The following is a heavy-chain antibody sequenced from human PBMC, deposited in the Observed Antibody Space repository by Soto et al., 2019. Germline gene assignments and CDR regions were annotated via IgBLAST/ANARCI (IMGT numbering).Heavy chain of an antibody. D-gene: IGHD4-17*01. CDR3: ARDPGYGGNSFDY. CDR2: IYYSGST. J-gene: IGHJ4*02. V-gene: IGHV4-31*02. Sequence: SETLSLTCTVSGGSISGGGYYWSWIRQHPGKGLEWIGYIYYSGSTYYNPSLKSRVTISVDTSKNQFSLKLSSVTAADTAVYYCARDPGYGGNSFDYWGQGTLVTVSS. CDR1: GGSISGGGYY.